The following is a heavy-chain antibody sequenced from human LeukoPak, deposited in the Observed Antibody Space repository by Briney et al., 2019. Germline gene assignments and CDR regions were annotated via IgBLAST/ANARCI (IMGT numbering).Heavy chain of an antibody. CDR1: GFTFSSYG. CDR3: ARGGTWYYYGMDV. D-gene: IGHD1-1*01. CDR2: ISYDGSNK. Sequence: GGSLRLSCAASGFTFSSYGMHWVRQAPGKGLEWVAVISYDGSNKYYADSVKGRFTIFRDNVKNSLYLQMNSLRAEDTAVYYCARGGTWYYYGMDVWGQGTTVTVSS. V-gene: IGHV3-30*03. J-gene: IGHJ6*02.